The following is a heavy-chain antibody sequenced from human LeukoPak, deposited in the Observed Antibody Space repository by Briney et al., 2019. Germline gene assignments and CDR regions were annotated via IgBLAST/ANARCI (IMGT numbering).Heavy chain of an antibody. J-gene: IGHJ4*02. V-gene: IGHV3-21*01. CDR2: ISSSSSYI. D-gene: IGHD3-10*01. CDR1: GFTFSSYG. CDR3: ARVSDYGSGSYSADY. Sequence: PGRSLRLSCAASGFTFSSYGMHWVRQAPGKGLEWVSSISSSSSYIYYADSVKGRFTISRDNAKNSLYLQMNSLRAEDTAVYYCARVSDYGSGSYSADYWGQGTLVTVSS.